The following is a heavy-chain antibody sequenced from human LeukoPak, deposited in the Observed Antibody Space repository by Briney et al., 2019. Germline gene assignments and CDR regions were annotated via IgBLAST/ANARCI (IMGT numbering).Heavy chain of an antibody. Sequence: GESLKISCKGSGYSFTTYWIGWVRQMPGKGLEWMGIIYPGDFDTRYSPSFQGQVTISADKSISTAYLQWSSLKASDTAMYYCARSRYNWNAPTYFNYWGQGTLVTVSS. D-gene: IGHD1-20*01. CDR2: IYPGDFDT. V-gene: IGHV5-51*01. J-gene: IGHJ4*02. CDR3: ARSRYNWNAPTYFNY. CDR1: GYSFTTYW.